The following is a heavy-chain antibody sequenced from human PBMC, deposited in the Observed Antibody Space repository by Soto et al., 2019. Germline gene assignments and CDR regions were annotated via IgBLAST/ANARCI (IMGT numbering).Heavy chain of an antibody. Sequence: PGGSQRLSCEASGFTVTDYVMHWVRQAPGKGLEWVAKISYDGNYKYYADSVKGRFTISRDNSKNTLNLQMNSLRAEDTAVYYCARRSSSWYFDYWGQGTLVTVSS. CDR1: GFTVTDYV. CDR3: ARRSSSWYFDY. J-gene: IGHJ4*02. D-gene: IGHD6-13*01. CDR2: ISYDGNYK. V-gene: IGHV3-30*03.